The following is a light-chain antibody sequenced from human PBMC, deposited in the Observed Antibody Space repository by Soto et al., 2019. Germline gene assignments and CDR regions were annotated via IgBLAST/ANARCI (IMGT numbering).Light chain of an antibody. V-gene: IGKV3-20*01. Sequence: ERVLTQSPGTLSLCPGESGTSSCRASQSVSSSYLAWYQQKPGQAPMLLIYGASSRATGIPERFSGSGSGTDFALPISRLEPEDFAVYYCQQYGRTFGPGTKVDI. CDR2: GAS. CDR3: QQYGRT. J-gene: IGKJ3*01. CDR1: QSVSSSY.